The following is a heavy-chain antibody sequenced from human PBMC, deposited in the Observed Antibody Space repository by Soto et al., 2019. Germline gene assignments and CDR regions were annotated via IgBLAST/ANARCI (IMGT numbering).Heavy chain of an antibody. CDR1: GDTVTKYG. D-gene: IGHD6-19*01. V-gene: IGHV1-18*01. Sequence: QVQLVQSGGEVKKPGASVKVSCKASGDTVTKYGISWVRQAPGQGLEWLGWISFYNGHTNYALKFQDRITFTTDTSTSTASMELRSLTSYDTAVYYCAIATSIAVAGKETWGQGTLVTVSS. CDR2: ISFYNGHT. J-gene: IGHJ4*02. CDR3: AIATSIAVAGKET.